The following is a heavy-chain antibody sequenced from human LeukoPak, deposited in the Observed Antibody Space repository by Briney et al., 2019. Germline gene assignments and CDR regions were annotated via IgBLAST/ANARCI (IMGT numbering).Heavy chain of an antibody. J-gene: IGHJ4*02. CDR1: GGFISSGSYY. Sequence: PSETLSLTCTVSGGFISSGSYYWSWIRQPAGKGLEWIGRIYSSGSTNYNPSLKSRVTISVDTSKNQFSLKLSSVTAADTAVYYCARAGAYGSGSYVRWSYFDYWGQGTLVTVSS. D-gene: IGHD3-10*01. V-gene: IGHV4-61*02. CDR3: ARAGAYGSGSYVRWSYFDY. CDR2: IYSSGST.